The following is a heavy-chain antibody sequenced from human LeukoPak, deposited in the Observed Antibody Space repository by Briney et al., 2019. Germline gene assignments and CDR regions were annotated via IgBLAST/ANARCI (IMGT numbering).Heavy chain of an antibody. Sequence: PGGSLRLSCAASGFTFSSFWMSWVRQAPGKGLEWVANVKKDGSQKYYVDSVEGRFAISRDSAKNSLYLQMDSLRVDDTAVCYCTRVFGEYDVSDYWGQGTLVTVSS. V-gene: IGHV3-7*03. J-gene: IGHJ4*02. D-gene: IGHD3-10*02. CDR1: GFTFSSFW. CDR3: TRVFGEYDVSDY. CDR2: VKKDGSQK.